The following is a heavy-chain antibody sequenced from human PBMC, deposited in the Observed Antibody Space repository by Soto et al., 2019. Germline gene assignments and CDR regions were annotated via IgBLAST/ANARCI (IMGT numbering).Heavy chain of an antibody. CDR2: FYTNGIT. CDR1: GGSISSYH. D-gene: IGHD3-16*02. Sequence: SETLSLTCTVSGGSISSYHWSWIRQSAGQGLEWIGRFYTNGITHYNPSLKSRLSMSADTSKNQLSLTLTSVTAADTAVYYCARVDDYVWGSYRYRGSQLGKYYFDYWGQGTLVTVSS. J-gene: IGHJ4*02. V-gene: IGHV4-4*07. CDR3: ARVDDYVWGSYRYRGSQLGKYYFDY.